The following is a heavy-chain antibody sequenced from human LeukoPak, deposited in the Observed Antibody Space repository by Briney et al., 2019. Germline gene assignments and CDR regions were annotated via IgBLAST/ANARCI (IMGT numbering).Heavy chain of an antibody. CDR3: AELGITMIGGV. CDR1: GFTFSSYW. D-gene: IGHD3-10*02. J-gene: IGHJ6*04. CDR2: INQDESEK. Sequence: GGSLRLSCAVSGFTFSSYWMSWVRQAPGKGLEWVANINQDESEKYYVDSAKGRFTISRDNAKNSLYLQMSSLRAEDTAVYYCAELGITMIGGVWGKGTTVTISS. V-gene: IGHV3-7*01.